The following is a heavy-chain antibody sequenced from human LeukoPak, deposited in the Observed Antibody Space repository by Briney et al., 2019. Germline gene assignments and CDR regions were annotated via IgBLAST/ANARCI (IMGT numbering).Heavy chain of an antibody. V-gene: IGHV3-23*01. CDR1: GFTFSSYA. J-gene: IGHJ4*02. CDR2: ISGSGGST. CDR3: AKSWGTLLWFGELLPFDY. Sequence: GGSLRLSCAASGFTFSSYAMSWVRQAPGKGLEWVSAISGSGGSTYCADSVKGRFTISRDNSKNTLYLQMNSLRAEDTAVYYCAKSWGTLLWFGELLPFDYWGQGTLVTVSS. D-gene: IGHD3-10*01.